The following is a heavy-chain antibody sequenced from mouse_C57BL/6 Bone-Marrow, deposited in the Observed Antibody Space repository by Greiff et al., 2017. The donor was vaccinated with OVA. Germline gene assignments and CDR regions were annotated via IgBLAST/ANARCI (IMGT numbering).Heavy chain of an antibody. V-gene: IGHV1-26*01. Sequence: VQLQQSGPELVKPGASVKISCKASGYTFTDYYMNWVKQSHGKSLEWIGDINPNNGGTSHNQKFKGKATLTVDKSSSTAYMELRSLTSEDSAVYYCARRLGRRYFDYWGQGTTLTVSS. CDR1: GYTFTDYY. D-gene: IGHD4-1*01. CDR3: ARRLGRRYFDY. CDR2: INPNNGGT. J-gene: IGHJ2*01.